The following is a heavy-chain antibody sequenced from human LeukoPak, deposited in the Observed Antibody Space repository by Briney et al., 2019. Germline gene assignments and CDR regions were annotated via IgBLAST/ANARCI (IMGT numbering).Heavy chain of an antibody. CDR1: GYTFTGYY. J-gene: IGHJ6*03. V-gene: IGHV1-46*01. D-gene: IGHD6-13*01. CDR2: INPSGGST. Sequence: ASVKVSCKASGYTFTGYYMHWVRQAPGQGLEWMGIINPSGGSTSYAQKFQGRVTMTRDTSTSTVYMELSSLRSEDTAVYYCARDLGIAAAGYYYYYYMDVWGKGTTVTVSS. CDR3: ARDLGIAAAGYYYYYYMDV.